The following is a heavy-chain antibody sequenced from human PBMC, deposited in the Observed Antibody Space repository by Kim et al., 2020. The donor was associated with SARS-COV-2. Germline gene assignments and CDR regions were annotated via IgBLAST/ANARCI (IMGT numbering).Heavy chain of an antibody. CDR3: ARGRQWLVPPDAFDI. V-gene: IGHV3-21*01. J-gene: IGHJ3*02. D-gene: IGHD6-19*01. CDR1: GFTFSSYS. CDR2: ISSSSSYI. Sequence: GGSLRLSCAASGFTFSSYSMNWVRQAPGKGLEWVSSISSSSSYIYYADSVKGRFTISRDNAKNSLYLQMNSLRAEDTAVYYCARGRQWLVPPDAFDIWGQGTMVTVSS.